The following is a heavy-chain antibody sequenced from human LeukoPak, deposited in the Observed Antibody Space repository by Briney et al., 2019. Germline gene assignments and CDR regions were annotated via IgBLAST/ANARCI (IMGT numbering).Heavy chain of an antibody. CDR2: VNENGSEE. CDR3: AKDLSGGSFPYYYYYYMDV. D-gene: IGHD2-15*01. J-gene: IGHJ6*03. V-gene: IGHV3-7*03. CDR1: GFTFSDYY. Sequence: PGGSLRLSCAASGFTFSDYYMTWVRQAPGKGLEWVANVNENGSEEKYLDSVKGRFTISRDNSKNTLYLQMNSLRAEDTAVYYCAKDLSGGSFPYYYYYYMDVWGKGTTVTISS.